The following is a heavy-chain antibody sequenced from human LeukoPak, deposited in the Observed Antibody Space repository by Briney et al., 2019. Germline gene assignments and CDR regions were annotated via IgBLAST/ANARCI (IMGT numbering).Heavy chain of an antibody. V-gene: IGHV3-23*01. CDR2: ISGSGGST. CDR1: GLTFSSYA. J-gene: IGHJ4*02. Sequence: GGSLRLSCAASGLTFSSYAMSWVRQAPGKGLEWVSAISGSGGSTYYADSVKGRFTISRDNSKNTLYLQMNSLRAEDTAVYYCAKRYCSSTSCYAVDYWGQGTLVTVSS. CDR3: AKRYCSSTSCYAVDY. D-gene: IGHD2-2*01.